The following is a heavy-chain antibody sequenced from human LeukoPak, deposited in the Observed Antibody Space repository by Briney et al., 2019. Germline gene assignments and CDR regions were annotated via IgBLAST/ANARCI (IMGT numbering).Heavy chain of an antibody. Sequence: GGSLRLSCAASGFTFSSYAMSWVRQAPGKGLEWVSAISGSGGSTYYADSVKGRFTISRDNSKNTLYLQMNSLRAEDTAVYYCAKDSLLWFGEDHAFDIWGQGTMVTVSS. D-gene: IGHD3-10*01. CDR3: AKDSLLWFGEDHAFDI. J-gene: IGHJ3*02. V-gene: IGHV3-23*01. CDR1: GFTFSSYA. CDR2: ISGSGGST.